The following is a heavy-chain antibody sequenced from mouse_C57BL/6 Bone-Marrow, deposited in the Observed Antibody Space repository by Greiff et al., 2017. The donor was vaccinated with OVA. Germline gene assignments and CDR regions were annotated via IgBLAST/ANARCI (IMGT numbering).Heavy chain of an antibody. CDR3: ARGAITTVVATRYFDV. V-gene: IGHV1-55*01. CDR1: GYPFTSYW. Sequence: QVQLQQPGAELVTPVASVPLSCQASGYPFTSYWITWVKQRPGQGLEWIGDIYPGSGSTNYNEKFKSKATLTVDTSSSTAYMQLSSLTSEDSAVYYCARGAITTVVATRYFDVWGTGTTVTVSS. CDR2: IYPGSGST. J-gene: IGHJ1*03. D-gene: IGHD1-1*01.